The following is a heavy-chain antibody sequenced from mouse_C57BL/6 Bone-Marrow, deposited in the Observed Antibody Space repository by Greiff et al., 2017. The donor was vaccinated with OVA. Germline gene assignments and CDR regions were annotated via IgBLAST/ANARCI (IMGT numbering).Heavy chain of an antibody. CDR1: GFSLTSYG. J-gene: IGHJ1*03. D-gene: IGHD1-2*01. V-gene: IGHV2-5*01. Sequence: QVQLQQSGPGLVQPSQSLSITCTVSGFSLTSYGVHWVRQSPGKGLEWLGVIWRGGSTDYTAAFMSRLSITKDNSKSQVYFKMNSLQSDDTAIYYCAKKDLRLTYFYVWGTGTTVTVSS. CDR2: IWRGGST. CDR3: AKKDLRLTYFYV.